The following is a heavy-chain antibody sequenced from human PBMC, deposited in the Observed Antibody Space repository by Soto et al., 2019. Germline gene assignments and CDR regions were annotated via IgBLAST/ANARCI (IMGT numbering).Heavy chain of an antibody. CDR1: GFTFSNYV. D-gene: IGHD2-21*02. Sequence: PGGSLRLSCVASGFTFSNYVMNWVRQAPGKGLECVSVISGSGGTAYYADSVKGRFTMSRDNSKNTLFLQMNRLRADDTAVYFCAKSLVTPSDAFDLWGRGTLVTVSS. V-gene: IGHV3-23*01. J-gene: IGHJ3*01. CDR3: AKSLVTPSDAFDL. CDR2: ISGSGGTA.